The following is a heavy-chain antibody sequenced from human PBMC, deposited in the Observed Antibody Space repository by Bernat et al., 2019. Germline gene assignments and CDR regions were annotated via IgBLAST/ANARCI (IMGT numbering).Heavy chain of an antibody. Sequence: EVQLLESGGGLVQPGGSLRLSCAASGFTFSSYAMNWVRQAPGKGLEWVSAIRYGSDSTYYADSVKGRFTISRDDSKNTLYLHMNSLRAEDTALYFCAKGAGSGTFYYHYYMDVWGKGTTVTVSS. J-gene: IGHJ6*03. CDR3: AKGAGSGTFYYHYYMDV. CDR1: GFTFSSYA. D-gene: IGHD3-10*01. V-gene: IGHV3-23*01. CDR2: IRYGSDST.